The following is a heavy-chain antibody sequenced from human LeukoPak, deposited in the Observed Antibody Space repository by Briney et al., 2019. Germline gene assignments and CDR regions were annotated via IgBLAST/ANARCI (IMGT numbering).Heavy chain of an antibody. Sequence: GESLKISCKGSGYSFTSYWIGWVRQMPGKGLEWMGIIYPGDSDTRYSPSFQGQVTISADKSTSTAYLQWSSLKASDTAMYYCARSDYYDSSGYYFWVWFDPWGQGTLVTVSS. CDR1: GYSFTSYW. CDR2: IYPGDSDT. V-gene: IGHV5-51*01. D-gene: IGHD3-22*01. J-gene: IGHJ5*02. CDR3: ARSDYYDSSGYYFWVWFDP.